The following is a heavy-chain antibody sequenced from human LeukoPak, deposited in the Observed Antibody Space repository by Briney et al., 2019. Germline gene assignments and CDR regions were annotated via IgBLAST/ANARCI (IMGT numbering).Heavy chain of an antibody. CDR1: GCTFSSYT. V-gene: IGHV1-69*04. CDR3: ARDSIVATKGYNYYGLDV. J-gene: IGHJ6*02. CDR2: IIPIFGIT. Sequence: SVKVSCKASGCTFSSYTISWVRQAPGQGLEWMGRIIPIFGITKYAQKFRGRVTITADKSTSTANMELSSLRSEDTAVYYCARDSIVATKGYNYYGLDVWGQGTTVTVSS. D-gene: IGHD5-12*01.